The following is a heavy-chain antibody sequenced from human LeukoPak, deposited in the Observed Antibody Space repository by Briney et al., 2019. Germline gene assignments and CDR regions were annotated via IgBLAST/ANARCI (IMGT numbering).Heavy chain of an antibody. CDR3: AKSPGPTVTTIDY. J-gene: IGHJ4*02. CDR2: ISGSGGST. CDR1: GFTFGDHA. D-gene: IGHD4-17*01. V-gene: IGHV3-23*01. Sequence: PGGSLRLSCTASGFTFGDHAMSWVRQAPGKGLEWVSAISGSGGSTYYADSVKGRFTIFRDNSKNTLYLQMNSLRAEDTAVYYCAKSPGPTVTTIDYWGQGTLVTVSS.